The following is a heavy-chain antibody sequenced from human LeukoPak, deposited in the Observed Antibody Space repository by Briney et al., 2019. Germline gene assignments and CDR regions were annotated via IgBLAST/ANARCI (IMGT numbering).Heavy chain of an antibody. J-gene: IGHJ4*02. V-gene: IGHV3-7*01. D-gene: IGHD6-19*01. Sequence: PGGSLRLSCAASEFTFSSYWTTWVRQAPGKGLEWVANIKQDGSEKYYVDSVKGRFTISRDNARNSLYLQMNSLRAEDTAVYYCARSVAGGRRGFDYWGQGTLVTVSS. CDR2: IKQDGSEK. CDR1: EFTFSSYW. CDR3: ARSVAGGRRGFDY.